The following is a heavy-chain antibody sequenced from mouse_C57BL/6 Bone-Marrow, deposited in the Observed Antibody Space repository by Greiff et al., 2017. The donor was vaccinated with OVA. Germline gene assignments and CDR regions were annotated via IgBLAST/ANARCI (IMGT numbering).Heavy chain of an antibody. J-gene: IGHJ4*01. CDR2: IWRGGST. CDR1: GFSLTSYG. CDR3: AKKWGNFYAMDY. Sequence: VHLVESGPGLVQPSQSLSITCTVSGFSLTSYGVHWVRQSPGKGLEWLGVIWRGGSTDYNAAFMSRLSITKDNSKSQVFFKMNSLQADDTAIYYCAKKWGNFYAMDYWGQGTSVTVSS. D-gene: IGHD2-1*01. V-gene: IGHV2-5*01.